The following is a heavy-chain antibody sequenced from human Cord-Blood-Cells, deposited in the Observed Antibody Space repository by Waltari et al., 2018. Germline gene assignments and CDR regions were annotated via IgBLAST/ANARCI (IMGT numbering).Heavy chain of an antibody. D-gene: IGHD6-13*01. CDR3: ARGRYSSSWYRGKYGY. J-gene: IGHJ4*02. V-gene: IGHV4-34*01. Sequence: QVQLQQWGAGLLKPSETLSLTCAVYGGSFSGYYWSWIRQPPGKGLGWIGEINHRGSTNYHPSLKSRVTISVDTSKNQFSLKLSSVTAADTAVYYCARGRYSSSWYRGKYGYWGQGTLVTVSS. CDR1: GGSFSGYY. CDR2: INHRGST.